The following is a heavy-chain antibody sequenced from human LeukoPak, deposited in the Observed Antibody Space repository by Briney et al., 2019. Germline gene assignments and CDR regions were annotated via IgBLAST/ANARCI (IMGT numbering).Heavy chain of an antibody. CDR1: GFTFGSYE. CDR3: AREADSGGYRFDY. Sequence: GGSLRLSCAASGFTFGSYEMHWVRQAPGKGLEWVSYISGGSRTLYADSVKGRFTISRDNAKNSLYLQMNSLRAEDTALYYCAREADSGGYRFDYRGEGMLVTVSS. J-gene: IGHJ4*02. CDR2: ISGGSRTL. D-gene: IGHD3-22*01. V-gene: IGHV3-48*03.